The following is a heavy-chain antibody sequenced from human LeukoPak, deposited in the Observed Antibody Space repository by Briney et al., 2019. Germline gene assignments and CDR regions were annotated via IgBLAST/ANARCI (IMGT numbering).Heavy chain of an antibody. D-gene: IGHD6-19*01. CDR3: ARYRGASGCLDY. Sequence: SQTLSLSCAISGDTVSSNTAAWIWIRQSPSRGLECLGRTYYRSKWYNEYAVSVKSRMTNNPDTSKNQFSLQLNSVTPEDTAVYYCARYRGASGCLDYGRQGTLVTVSS. J-gene: IGHJ4*02. CDR2: TYYRSKWYN. CDR1: GDTVSSNTAA. V-gene: IGHV6-1*01.